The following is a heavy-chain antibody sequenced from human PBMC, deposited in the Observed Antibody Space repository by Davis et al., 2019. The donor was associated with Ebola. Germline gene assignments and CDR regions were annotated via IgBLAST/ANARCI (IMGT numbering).Heavy chain of an antibody. J-gene: IGHJ4*02. Sequence: ASVKVSCKASGYTFTSYGISWVRQAPGQGLEWMGWISAYNGNTNYAQKLQGRVTMTTDTSTSTAYMELRSLRSDDTAVYYCARDYYDSSGYYGGWDYWGQGTLVTVSS. CDR1: GYTFTSYG. CDR2: ISAYNGNT. CDR3: ARDYYDSSGYYGGWDY. V-gene: IGHV1-18*01. D-gene: IGHD3-22*01.